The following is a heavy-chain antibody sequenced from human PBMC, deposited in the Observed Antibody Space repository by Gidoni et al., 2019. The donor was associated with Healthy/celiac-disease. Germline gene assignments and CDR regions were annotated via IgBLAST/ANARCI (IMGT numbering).Heavy chain of an antibody. V-gene: IGHV3-30-3*01. Sequence: QVQLVESGGGVVQPGRSLRLSCAASGFTFSSYAMHWVRQAPGKGLEWVAVISYDGSNKYYADSVKGRFTISRDNSKNTLYLQMNSLRAEDTAVYYCARPKYSSGSMSYYFDYWGQGTLVTVSS. D-gene: IGHD6-19*01. CDR2: ISYDGSNK. J-gene: IGHJ4*02. CDR3: ARPKYSSGSMSYYFDY. CDR1: GFTFSSYA.